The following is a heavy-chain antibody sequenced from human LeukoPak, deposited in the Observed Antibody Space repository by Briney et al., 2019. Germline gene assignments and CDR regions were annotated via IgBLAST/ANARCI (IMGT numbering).Heavy chain of an antibody. V-gene: IGHV1-46*01. CDR3: ARGGQVAPQPGNWFDP. J-gene: IGHJ5*02. Sequence: GASVKVSCKAYGYTFISNYLNWVRQAPGQGLEWVGIINPSGGSPSYAQKFQGRVTMTRDMSTSTVYMTLSSLKSEDTAVYYCARGGQVAPQPGNWFDPWGQGTLATVSS. CDR1: GYTFISNY. D-gene: IGHD2-2*01. CDR2: INPSGGSP.